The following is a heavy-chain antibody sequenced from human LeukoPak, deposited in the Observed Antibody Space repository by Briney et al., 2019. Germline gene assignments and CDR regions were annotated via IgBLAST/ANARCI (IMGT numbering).Heavy chain of an antibody. J-gene: IGHJ4*02. V-gene: IGHV1-69*06. Sequence: SVKVSCTASGGTFSNYAISWVRQAPGQGLEWMGGIIPIFGTANYAQKFRGRVTITADKSTRTAYMELSSLRSEDTAVYYCARDNDAADPAHFDYWGQGTLVTVSS. CDR2: IIPIFGTA. CDR3: ARDNDAADPAHFDY. D-gene: IGHD3-16*01. CDR1: GGTFSNYA.